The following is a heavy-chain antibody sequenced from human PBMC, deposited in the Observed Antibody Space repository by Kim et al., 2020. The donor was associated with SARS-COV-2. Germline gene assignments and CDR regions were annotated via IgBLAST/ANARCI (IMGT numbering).Heavy chain of an antibody. Sequence: SETLSLTCAVYGGSFSGYYWSWIRQPPGKGLEWIGEINHSGSTNYNPSLKSRVTISVDTSKNQFSLKLSSVTAADTAVYYCARGRRTMVRGVIPTYYYYYMDVWGKGTTVTVSS. D-gene: IGHD3-10*01. V-gene: IGHV4-34*01. CDR3: ARGRRTMVRGVIPTYYYYYMDV. CDR2: INHSGST. CDR1: GGSFSGYY. J-gene: IGHJ6*03.